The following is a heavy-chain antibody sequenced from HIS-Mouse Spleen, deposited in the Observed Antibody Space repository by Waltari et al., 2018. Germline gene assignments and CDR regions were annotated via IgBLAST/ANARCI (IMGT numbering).Heavy chain of an antibody. CDR2: IHYSGST. V-gene: IGHV4-39*07. D-gene: IGHD3-22*01. CDR3: ARDYYDSSGYYYYYYGMDV. CDR1: GGSISSSSYY. J-gene: IGHJ6*02. Sequence: QLQLQESGPGLVKPSETLSLTCTVSGGSISSSSYYWGWIRQPPGKGLEWIGSIHYSGSTYYNPSLKRRVTISVDTSKNQFSLKLSSVTAADTAVYYCARDYYDSSGYYYYYYGMDVWGQGTTVTVSS.